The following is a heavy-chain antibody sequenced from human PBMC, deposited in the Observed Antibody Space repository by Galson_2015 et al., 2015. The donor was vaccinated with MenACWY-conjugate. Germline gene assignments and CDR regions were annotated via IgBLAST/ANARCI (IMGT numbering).Heavy chain of an antibody. V-gene: IGHV3-48*01. J-gene: IGHJ4*02. D-gene: IGHD5-12*01. CDR1: GFTFSSYN. CDR3: AKGNVDPFRFDY. Sequence: SLRLSCAASGFTFSSYNVNWVRQAPGKGLEWVSYISSSSSTIYYADSVKGRFTISRDNSKNTLYLQMNSLRAEDTALYYCAKGNVDPFRFDYWGQGTLVTVSS. CDR2: ISSSSSTI.